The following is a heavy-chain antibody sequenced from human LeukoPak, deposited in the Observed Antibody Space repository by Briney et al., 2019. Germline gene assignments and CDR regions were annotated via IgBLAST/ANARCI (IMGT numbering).Heavy chain of an antibody. CDR2: IRSKASGGAI. V-gene: IGHV3-49*04. D-gene: IGHD1-14*01. CDR3: TREVDGMSAY. Sequence: GGSLRLSCTASGFNFGNYAMSWVRQAPGKGLEWLGFIRSKASGGAIEYDPSVDGRFTISRDDSKSIAYLQMTSLKTEDTATYFCTREVDGMSAYWGQGTLVTVSA. J-gene: IGHJ4*02. CDR1: GFNFGNYA.